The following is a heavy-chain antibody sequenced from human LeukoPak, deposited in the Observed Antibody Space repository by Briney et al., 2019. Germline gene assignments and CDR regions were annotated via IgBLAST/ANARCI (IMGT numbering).Heavy chain of an antibody. J-gene: IGHJ4*02. V-gene: IGHV3-30*18. CDR3: AKDSITMNLDY. CDR1: GFTFGSYG. Sequence: GGSLRLSCAASGFTFGSYGMHWVRQAPGKGLEWVAVISYDGSNKYYADSVKGRFTISRDNSKNTLYLQMNSLRAEDTAVYYCAKDSITMNLDYWGQGTLVTVSS. D-gene: IGHD3-22*01. CDR2: ISYDGSNK.